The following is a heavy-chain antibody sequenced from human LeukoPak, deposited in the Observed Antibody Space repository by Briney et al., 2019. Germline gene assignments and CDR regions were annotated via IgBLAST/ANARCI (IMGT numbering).Heavy chain of an antibody. CDR2: VSSDSTTI. Sequence: GGSLRLSCAASGFTFSSYSMNWVRQAPGKGLEWVSYVSSDSTTIQYADSVKGRFTISRDYAKNSLNLQMNSLRAEDTALYYCTRDGGWRDDYWGEGTLVTVSP. D-gene: IGHD3-16*01. J-gene: IGHJ4*02. CDR1: GFTFSSYS. CDR3: TRDGGWRDDY. V-gene: IGHV3-48*01.